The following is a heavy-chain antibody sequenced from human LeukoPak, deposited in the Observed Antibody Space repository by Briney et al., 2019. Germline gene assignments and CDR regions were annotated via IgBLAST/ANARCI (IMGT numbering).Heavy chain of an antibody. CDR3: ARTPTSSGYYNWYFDL. J-gene: IGHJ2*01. Sequence: PSETLSLTCTVSGGSISSYYWSWIQQPPGKGLEWIGYIYYSGSTNYNPSLKSRVTISVDTSKNQFSLKLSSVTAADTAVYYCARTPTSSGYYNWYFDLWGRGTLVTVSS. D-gene: IGHD3-22*01. CDR1: GGSISSYY. V-gene: IGHV4-59*01. CDR2: IYYSGST.